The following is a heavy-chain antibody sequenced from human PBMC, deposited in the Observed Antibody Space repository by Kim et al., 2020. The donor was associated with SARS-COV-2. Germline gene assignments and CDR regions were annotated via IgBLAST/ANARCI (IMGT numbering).Heavy chain of an antibody. J-gene: IGHJ4*02. Sequence: GSANYTPYLKSRVTRAVDTSENQFSLKLSSVTAADTAVYYCARGGYYFDYWGQGTLVTVSS. CDR2: GSA. CDR3: ARGGYYFDY. V-gene: IGHV4-59*09.